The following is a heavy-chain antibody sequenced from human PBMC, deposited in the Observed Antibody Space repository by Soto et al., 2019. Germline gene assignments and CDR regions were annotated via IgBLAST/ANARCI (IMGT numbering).Heavy chain of an antibody. J-gene: IGHJ5*02. CDR2: INPNSGGT. D-gene: IGHD2-2*01. Sequence: QVQLVQSGAEVKKPGASVKVSCKASGYTFTGYYMHWVRQAPGQGLEWMGWINPNSGGTNYAQKFQGWVTMTRDTSISTAYMELSRLRSDDTAVYYCARGGIVVVPAAFSWFDPWGHGTLVTVSS. CDR3: ARGGIVVVPAAFSWFDP. V-gene: IGHV1-2*04. CDR1: GYTFTGYY.